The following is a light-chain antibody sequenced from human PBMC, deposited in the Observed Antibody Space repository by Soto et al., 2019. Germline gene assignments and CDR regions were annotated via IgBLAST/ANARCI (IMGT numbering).Light chain of an antibody. CDR3: QQLNGSPWT. V-gene: IGKV1-9*01. CDR1: PAIASF. Sequence: IQLTQSPSSLSASVGDRVTITCRASPAIASFLAWYQQKPGTAPKLLIYGASTLQSGVPSRFSGSRSGTDDTLTIASLQPEDFATYYCQQLNGSPWTFGQGTKVEIK. CDR2: GAS. J-gene: IGKJ1*01.